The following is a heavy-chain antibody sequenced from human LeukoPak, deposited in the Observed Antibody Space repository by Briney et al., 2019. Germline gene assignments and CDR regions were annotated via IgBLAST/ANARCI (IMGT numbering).Heavy chain of an antibody. J-gene: IGHJ4*02. CDR3: ARYIAAAGPFDY. D-gene: IGHD6-13*01. CDR2: INHSGST. V-gene: IGHV4-34*01. CDR1: GFTFSSYW. Sequence: GSLRLSCAASGFTFSSYWMSWIRQPPGKGLEWIGEINHSGSTNYNPSLKSRVTIPVDTSKNQFSLKLSSVTAADTAVYYCARYIAAAGPFDYWGQGILVTVSS.